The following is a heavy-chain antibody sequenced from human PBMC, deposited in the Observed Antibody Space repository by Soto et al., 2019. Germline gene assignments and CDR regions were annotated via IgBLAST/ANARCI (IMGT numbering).Heavy chain of an antibody. CDR1: GFTFSSYA. V-gene: IGHV3-30-3*01. CDR2: ISYDGSNK. Sequence: QVQLVESGGGVVQPGRSLRLSCAASGFTFSSYAMHWVRQAPGKGLEWVAVISYDGSNKYYADSVKGRFTISRDNSKNKLCLQMNSLRAEDTAVYYCARDGAIAAQSGDAFDIWGQGTMVTVSS. CDR3: ARDGAIAAQSGDAFDI. D-gene: IGHD6-6*01. J-gene: IGHJ3*02.